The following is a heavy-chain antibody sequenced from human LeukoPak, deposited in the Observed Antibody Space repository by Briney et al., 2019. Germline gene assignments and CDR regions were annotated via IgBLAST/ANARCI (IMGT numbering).Heavy chain of an antibody. CDR2: IYGSGST. V-gene: IGHV4-61*01. CDR3: ARPDYGYMDV. Sequence: SETLSLTCTVSGGSISSGSYYWTWIRQPPGKGLECIGYIYGSGSTNYNPSLKSRVTISVDTSKNQFSLKLTSVTAADTAVYYCARPDYGYMDVWGKGTTVTVSS. J-gene: IGHJ6*03. D-gene: IGHD4/OR15-4a*01. CDR1: GGSISSGSYY.